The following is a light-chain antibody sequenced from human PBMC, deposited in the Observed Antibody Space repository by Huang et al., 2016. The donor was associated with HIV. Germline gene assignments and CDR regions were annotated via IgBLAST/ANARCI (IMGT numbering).Light chain of an antibody. Sequence: IVMTQSPATPSVSPGERGTLSCRANRSVSNNLAWYQQRPGHAPRLLIYGSSTRAPVIPARFSGSGSGTDFSLTISSLQSEDFALYYCHQYNNWLLSFGGGTRVDIE. J-gene: IGKJ4*01. V-gene: IGKV3-15*01. CDR1: RSVSNN. CDR2: GSS. CDR3: HQYNNWLLS.